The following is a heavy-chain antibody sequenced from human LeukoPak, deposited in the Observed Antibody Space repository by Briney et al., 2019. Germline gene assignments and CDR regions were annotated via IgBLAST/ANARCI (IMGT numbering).Heavy chain of an antibody. D-gene: IGHD2-15*01. V-gene: IGHV4-59*12. J-gene: IGHJ3*02. CDR2: TYYSGST. CDR1: GGSISSYY. Sequence: SETLSLTCTVSGGSISSYYWSWIRQPPGKGLEWIAYTYYSGSTKYNPSLKSRVTISVDTSKNQFSLKLDSVTAADTAVYYCARGRIARLTYVFDIWGQGTMVTVAS. CDR3: ARGRIARLTYVFDI.